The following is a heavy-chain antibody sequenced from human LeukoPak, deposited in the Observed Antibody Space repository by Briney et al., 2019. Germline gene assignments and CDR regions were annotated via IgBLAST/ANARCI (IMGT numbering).Heavy chain of an antibody. CDR1: GFTISGYW. CDR2: ISGDGSIT. CDR3: AKSRAAATLDY. D-gene: IGHD6-13*01. J-gene: IGHJ4*02. Sequence: PGGSLRLSCAASGFTISGYWMHWVRQAPGKGLVWVSRISGDGSITAYADSVKGRFTISRDNSKNTLYLQMSSLRAEDTAIYYCAKSRAAATLDYWGQGTLVTVSS. V-gene: IGHV3-74*01.